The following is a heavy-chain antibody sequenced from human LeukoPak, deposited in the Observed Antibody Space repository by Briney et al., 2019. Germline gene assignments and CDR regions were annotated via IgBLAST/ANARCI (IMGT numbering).Heavy chain of an antibody. D-gene: IGHD3-16*02. CDR1: GYSISSGYF. J-gene: IGHJ4*02. CDR2: MYHSGST. Sequence: SETLSLTCTVSGYSISSGYFWGWIRQPPGKGLEWIGSMYHSGSTNYNPSLKSRVTISVDTSNNQFSLKLSSVTAADTAVYYCARELSLYSLDYWGQGTLVTVSS. V-gene: IGHV4-38-2*02. CDR3: ARELSLYSLDY.